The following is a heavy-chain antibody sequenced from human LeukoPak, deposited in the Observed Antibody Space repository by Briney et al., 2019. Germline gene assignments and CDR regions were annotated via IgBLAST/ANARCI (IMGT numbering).Heavy chain of an antibody. CDR3: TTAGGVATLRFWFDP. J-gene: IGHJ5*02. Sequence: SVKVSCKASGGTFSSYAISWVRQAPGQGLEWMGRIIPILGIANYAQKFQGRVTITADKSTSTAYMELSSLRSEDTAVYYCTTAGGVATLRFWFDPWGQGTLVTVSS. V-gene: IGHV1-69*04. CDR1: GGTFSSYA. CDR2: IIPILGIA. D-gene: IGHD5-12*01.